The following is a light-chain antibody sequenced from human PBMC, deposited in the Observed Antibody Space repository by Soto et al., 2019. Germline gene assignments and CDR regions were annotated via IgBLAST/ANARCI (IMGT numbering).Light chain of an antibody. CDR2: DVT. J-gene: IGLJ1*01. V-gene: IGLV2-14*01. CDR1: SSDIGGYNY. CDR3: SSYASGSTLCV. Sequence: QSVLTQPASVSGSPGQSITISCTGTSSDIGGYNYVSWYQHHSGEAPKLIIYDVTDRPSGVSNRFSGSKSGNTASLTISGLQAEDEADYYCSSYASGSTLCVFGSGTKVTVL.